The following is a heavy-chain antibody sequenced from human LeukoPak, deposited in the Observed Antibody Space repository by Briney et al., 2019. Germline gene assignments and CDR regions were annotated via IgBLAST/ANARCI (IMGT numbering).Heavy chain of an antibody. Sequence: PGGSLRLSCAASGFTFSDYYMSWIRQAPGKGLEWVSYISSSGSTIYYADSVKGRFTISRDNAKNSLYLQINSLRAEDTAVYYYASAAAGRDGYYYYYYYMDVWGKGTTVTVSS. CDR2: ISSSGSTI. V-gene: IGHV3-11*04. CDR3: ASAAAGRDGYYYYYYYMDV. J-gene: IGHJ6*03. CDR1: GFTFSDYY. D-gene: IGHD6-13*01.